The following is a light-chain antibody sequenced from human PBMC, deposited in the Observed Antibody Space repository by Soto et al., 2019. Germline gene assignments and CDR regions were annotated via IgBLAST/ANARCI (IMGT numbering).Light chain of an antibody. Sequence: RVTHSRCTLSATERDRVTITCRASQSISSWLAWYQQKPGKAPKLLIYDASSLESGVPSRFSGSGSGTEFTLTISSLQPDDFATYYCQQYNSYPVTSVQGSKV. CDR3: QQYNSYPVT. J-gene: IGKJ1*01. CDR2: DAS. V-gene: IGKV1-5*01. CDR1: QSISSW.